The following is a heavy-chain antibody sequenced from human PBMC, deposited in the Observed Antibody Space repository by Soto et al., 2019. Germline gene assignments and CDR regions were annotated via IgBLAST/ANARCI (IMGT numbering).Heavy chain of an antibody. Sequence: GASVKVSCEASGVTLSSYAISWVRQAPGQGLEWMGGIIPIFGTANYAQKFQGRVTITADESTSTAYMELSSLRSEDTAVYYCARVKYLLEWSLDAFDIWGQGTMVTVS. CDR3: ARVKYLLEWSLDAFDI. CDR2: IIPIFGTA. CDR1: GVTLSSYA. D-gene: IGHD3-3*01. V-gene: IGHV1-69*13. J-gene: IGHJ3*02.